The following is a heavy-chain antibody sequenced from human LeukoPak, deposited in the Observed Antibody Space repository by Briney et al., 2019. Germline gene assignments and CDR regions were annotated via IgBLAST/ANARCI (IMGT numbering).Heavy chain of an antibody. CDR3: ARGRLLYFDY. D-gene: IGHD3-3*01. CDR2: SSPYNGNT. J-gene: IGHJ4*02. Sequence: ASVKVSCKASGYTFTTYGISWVRQAPGQGLEGMGWSSPYNGNTNYAQKLRGRVTMTTDTSTSTAYMELRSLRSDDTAVYYCARGRLLYFDYWGQGTLVTVSS. CDR1: GYTFTTYG. V-gene: IGHV1-18*01.